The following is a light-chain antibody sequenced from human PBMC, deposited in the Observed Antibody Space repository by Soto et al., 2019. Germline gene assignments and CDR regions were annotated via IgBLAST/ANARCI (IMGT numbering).Light chain of an antibody. CDR1: QSINRN. CDR3: QQSHRSPLS. J-gene: IGKJ4*01. Sequence: IQMTQAPSSLPASGGDRVTITCRASQSINRNLNWYQQKPGKAPELLLYTASNLQSGVPSRCSASRSGTAVALNIGSLQPEDSAVDYCQQSHRSPLSFGGGIQVAFK. V-gene: IGKV1-39*01. CDR2: TAS.